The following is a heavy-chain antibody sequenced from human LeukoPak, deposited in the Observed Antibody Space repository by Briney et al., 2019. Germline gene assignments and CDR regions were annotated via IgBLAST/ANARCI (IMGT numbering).Heavy chain of an antibody. V-gene: IGHV3-30*02. CDR3: AKDVGVRTTVGYFDH. Sequence: GSLRLSCAASGFTFSSFGMHWVRRAPGKGLEWVAFIPYDGSNKYYADSVKGRFTISRDNSKNTLYLQMNSLRAEDTAVYYCAKDVGVRTTVGYFDHWGQGTLVTVSS. CDR1: GFTFSSFG. J-gene: IGHJ4*02. CDR2: IPYDGSNK. D-gene: IGHD4-11*01.